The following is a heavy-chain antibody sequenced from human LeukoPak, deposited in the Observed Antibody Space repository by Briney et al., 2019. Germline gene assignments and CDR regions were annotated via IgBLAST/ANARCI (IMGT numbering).Heavy chain of an antibody. Sequence: PSDTLSLTCTVSGDSISSSNYHWRWIRQPPGKRLEWIGCIYYSNRTYYIPSLKSRHTITLDTSKNLSSLVLTSLTAAGSAVLCRARDRGFCSSTSCYGAPLYNWFDPWGQGTLVTVSS. CDR2: IYYSNRT. CDR3: ARDRGFCSSTSCYGAPLYNWFDP. CDR1: GDSISSSNYH. J-gene: IGHJ5*02. D-gene: IGHD2-2*01. V-gene: IGHV4-39*07.